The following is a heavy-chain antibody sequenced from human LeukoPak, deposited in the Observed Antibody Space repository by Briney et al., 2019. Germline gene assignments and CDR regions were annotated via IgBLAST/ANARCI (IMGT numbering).Heavy chain of an antibody. CDR1: GFTFSSYA. D-gene: IGHD1-26*01. V-gene: IGHV3-30-3*01. Sequence: GGSLRLSCAASGFTFSSYAMQWVRQAPGKELEWVAVISYDGSNKYYADSVKGRFTISRDNSKNTLYLQMNSLRAEDTAVYYCARWVGATRGKRLDYWGQGTLVTVSS. J-gene: IGHJ4*02. CDR2: ISYDGSNK. CDR3: ARWVGATRGKRLDY.